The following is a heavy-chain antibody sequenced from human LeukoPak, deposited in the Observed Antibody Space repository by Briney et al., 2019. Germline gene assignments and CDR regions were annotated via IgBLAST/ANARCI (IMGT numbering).Heavy chain of an antibody. V-gene: IGHV4-4*02. Sequence: KPSETLSLTCAVSGGSISSSNWWSWVRQPPGKGLEWIGEIYHSGSTNYNPSLKSRVTISVDKSKNQFSLKLSSVTAADTAVYYCARVPRYSGSYYPGGFDYWGQGTLVTVSS. CDR1: GGSISSSNW. J-gene: IGHJ4*02. CDR2: IYHSGST. CDR3: ARVPRYSGSYYPGGFDY. D-gene: IGHD1-26*01.